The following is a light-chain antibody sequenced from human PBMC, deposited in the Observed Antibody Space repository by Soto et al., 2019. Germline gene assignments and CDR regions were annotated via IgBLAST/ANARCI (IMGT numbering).Light chain of an antibody. Sequence: SYELTQTPSVSVAPGQTARITCGGDNIGANSVHWYQQKPGQAPILVVYDDSDRPSGIPERFSGSNSGNTAALTITRVEGGDEADYYCQVWHSSRGVFGVGTKLTVL. V-gene: IGLV3-21*02. CDR2: DDS. J-gene: IGLJ2*01. CDR1: NIGANS. CDR3: QVWHSSRGV.